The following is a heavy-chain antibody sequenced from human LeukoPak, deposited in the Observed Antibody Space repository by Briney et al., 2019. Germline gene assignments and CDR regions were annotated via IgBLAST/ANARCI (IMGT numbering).Heavy chain of an antibody. CDR1: GGSINSYY. J-gene: IGHJ6*02. Sequence: PSETLSLTCSVSGGSINSYYWNWIRQPPGKGLEWIGYIYYSGSTNYNPSLKSRVTISVDTSKNQFSLKLSSVTAADTAVYYCARGGRYYYYGMDVWGQGTTVTVSS. V-gene: IGHV4-59*01. CDR2: IYYSGST. CDR3: ARGGRYYYYGMDV.